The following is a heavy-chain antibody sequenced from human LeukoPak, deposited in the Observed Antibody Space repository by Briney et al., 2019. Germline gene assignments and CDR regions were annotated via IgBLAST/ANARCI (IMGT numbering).Heavy chain of an antibody. J-gene: IGHJ4*02. V-gene: IGHV1-2*02. CDR1: GYTFTGHY. CDR3: ARDLGSSGWYFDY. CDR2: INPKNAGT. D-gene: IGHD6-19*01. Sequence: ASVKVSCKASGYTFTGHYMHWVRQAPGQGLEWMGWINPKNAGTNFAQRFQGRVTMTRDTSISTVYMELSRLRSDDTAVYYCARDLGSSGWYFDYWGQGTLVTVSS.